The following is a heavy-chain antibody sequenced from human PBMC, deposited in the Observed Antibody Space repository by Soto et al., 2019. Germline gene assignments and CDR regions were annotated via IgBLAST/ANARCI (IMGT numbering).Heavy chain of an antibody. CDR1: GNSFSRYD. Sequence: ASVKVSGKASGNSFSRYDIHWVRQATGHGLEWMGWMNPRSGSTGYAQNFRGRVTMTRDSATGTAYMDLSSLRYEDTAIYFCTRARGAENFDFWGQGSRVTVSS. V-gene: IGHV1-8*01. CDR3: TRARGAENFDF. J-gene: IGHJ4*02. CDR2: MNPRSGST. D-gene: IGHD2-15*01.